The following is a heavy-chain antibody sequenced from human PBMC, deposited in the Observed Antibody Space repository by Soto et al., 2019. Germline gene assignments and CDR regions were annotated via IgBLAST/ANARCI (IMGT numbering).Heavy chain of an antibody. V-gene: IGHV4-4*02. CDR1: GVSLTSGNW. D-gene: IGHD3-10*01. CDR3: ARLVYDTRLNYMYFDF. Sequence: SETLSLTFAVSGVSLTSGNWWTWVRQSPQRGLEYIGEIFHDGTANYYPSFERRVAMSVDTSRNQFSLKLTSVTAADTAVYFCARLVYDTRLNYMYFDFWGLGTLVTVSS. J-gene: IGHJ4*02. CDR2: IFHDGTA.